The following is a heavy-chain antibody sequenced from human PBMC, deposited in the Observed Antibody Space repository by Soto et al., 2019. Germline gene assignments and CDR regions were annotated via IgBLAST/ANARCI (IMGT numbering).Heavy chain of an antibody. CDR3: ARDRRPMVRGVPYYYYGMDV. J-gene: IGHJ6*02. CDR2: IYSGGST. V-gene: IGHV3-53*04. Sequence: GGSLRLSCAASEFTVSSNYMSWVRQAPGKGLEWVSVIYSGGSTYYADSVKGRFTISRHNSKNTLYLQMNSLRAEDTAVYYCARDRRPMVRGVPYYYYGMDVWGQGTTVTSP. CDR1: EFTVSSNY. D-gene: IGHD3-10*01.